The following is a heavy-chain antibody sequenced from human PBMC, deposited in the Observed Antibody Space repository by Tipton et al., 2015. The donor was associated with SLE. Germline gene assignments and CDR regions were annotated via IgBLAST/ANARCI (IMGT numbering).Heavy chain of an antibody. CDR3: ARGGYYTSSPIDY. Sequence: GSLRLSCAASGFTFSSYSMNWVRQAPGKGLEWVSGIESDGSSTNNADSVKGRFTISRDNAKNTLHLQMNSLTAEDTAVYYCARGGYYTSSPIDYWGQGTLVTVSS. CDR1: GFTFSSYS. J-gene: IGHJ4*02. CDR2: IESDGSST. V-gene: IGHV3-74*01. D-gene: IGHD6-6*01.